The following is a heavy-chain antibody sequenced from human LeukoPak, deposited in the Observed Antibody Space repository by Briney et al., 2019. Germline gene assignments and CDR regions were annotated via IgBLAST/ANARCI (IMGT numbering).Heavy chain of an antibody. V-gene: IGHV3-48*03. CDR3: AGGPQYTGSFPY. D-gene: IGHD1-26*01. J-gene: IGHJ4*02. CDR2: ISDSGGVI. CDR1: GFNVNSFE. Sequence: GGSLRLSCAASGFNVNSFEMTWVRQAPGLGLEFLSYISDSGGVIKYADSVKGRFIISRDSAENALYLQMNNLGADDTAVYFCAGGPQYTGSFPYWGQGTLVTVSS.